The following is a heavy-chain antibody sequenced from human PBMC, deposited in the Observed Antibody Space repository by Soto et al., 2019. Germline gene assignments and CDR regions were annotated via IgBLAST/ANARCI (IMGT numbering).Heavy chain of an antibody. D-gene: IGHD6-13*01. CDR3: ARGYSSSWRNAFDI. CDR2: IYSGGST. V-gene: IGHV3-66*01. J-gene: IGHJ3*02. CDR1: GFTVSSNY. Sequence: EVQLVESGGGLVQPGGSLRLSCAASGFTVSSNYMSWVRQAPGKGLEWVSVIYSGGSTYYADSVKGRFTISRDNSKNTLYLQMNSLRAEDTAVYYCARGYSSSWRNAFDIWGQRTMVTVSS.